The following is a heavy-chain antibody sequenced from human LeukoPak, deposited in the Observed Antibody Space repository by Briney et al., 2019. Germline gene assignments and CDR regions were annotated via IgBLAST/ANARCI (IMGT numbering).Heavy chain of an antibody. CDR2: IKDDGSDK. V-gene: IGHV3-7*01. D-gene: IGHD6-19*01. J-gene: IGHJ4*02. CDR1: GFTFSSFW. Sequence: PGGSLRLSCATSGFTFSSFWMNWVRQAPGKGLEWVANIKDDGSDKNYVDSVKGRFTISRDNARKSLYLQMNSLRAEDTAVYCCARGTGWYPDYWGQGILVTVSS. CDR3: ARGTGWYPDY.